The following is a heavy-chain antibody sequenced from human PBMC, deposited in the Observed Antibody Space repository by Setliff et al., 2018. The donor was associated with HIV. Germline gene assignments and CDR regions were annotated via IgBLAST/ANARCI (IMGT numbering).Heavy chain of an antibody. CDR2: VYYSGST. V-gene: IGHV4-59*01. CDR3: ARGLQGGGYYFDY. Sequence: PSETLSLTCTVSGDSISGYYWSWVRQPPGKGLAWIGYVYYSGSTNYNPSLKSRVTLSFDTSKNNLSLNLNSVTATDTAVYYCARGLQGGGYYFDYWGQGMLVTVSS. D-gene: IGHD1-26*01. J-gene: IGHJ4*01. CDR1: GDSISGYY.